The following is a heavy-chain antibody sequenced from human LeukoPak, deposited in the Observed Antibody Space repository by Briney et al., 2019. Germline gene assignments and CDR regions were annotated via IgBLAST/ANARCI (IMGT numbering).Heavy chain of an antibody. CDR3: ARDLRQTPMAYSVGATDY. Sequence: ASVKVSCKASGYTFTGYYMHWVRQAPGQGLEWMGWINPNSGGTNYAQKLQGRVTMTTDTSTSTAYMELRSLRSDDTAVYCCARDLRQTPMAYSVGATDYWGQGTLVTVSS. V-gene: IGHV1-2*02. CDR2: INPNSGGT. CDR1: GYTFTGYY. D-gene: IGHD1-26*01. J-gene: IGHJ4*02.